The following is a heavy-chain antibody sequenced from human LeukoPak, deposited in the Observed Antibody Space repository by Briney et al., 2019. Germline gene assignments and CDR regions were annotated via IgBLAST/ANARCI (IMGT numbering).Heavy chain of an antibody. D-gene: IGHD2-21*01. Sequence: GGSLRLSCAASGFTFSDYYMSWIRQAPGKGLEWVSYISSSGSTIYYADSVKGRFTISRDNAKNSLYLQMNSLRAEDTAVYYCARDLREGDGYYYYGMDVWGQGTTVTVSS. J-gene: IGHJ6*02. V-gene: IGHV3-11*01. CDR2: ISSSGSTI. CDR1: GFTFSDYY. CDR3: ARDLREGDGYYYYGMDV.